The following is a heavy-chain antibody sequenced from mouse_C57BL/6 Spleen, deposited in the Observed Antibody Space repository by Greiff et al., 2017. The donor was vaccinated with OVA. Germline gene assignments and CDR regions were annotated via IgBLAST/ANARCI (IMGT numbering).Heavy chain of an antibody. V-gene: IGHV1-72*01. Sequence: QVQLQQPGAELVKPGASVKLSCKASGYTFTSYWMHWVKQRPGRGLEWIGRIDPNSGGTKYNEKFKRKATLTVDKTSSTSYIQLSSLTSDDSAVYYFARRADLLLYSMDYWGQGTSVTVSS. CDR3: ARRADLLLYSMDY. J-gene: IGHJ4*01. CDR2: IDPNSGGT. CDR1: GYTFTSYW. D-gene: IGHD2-1*01.